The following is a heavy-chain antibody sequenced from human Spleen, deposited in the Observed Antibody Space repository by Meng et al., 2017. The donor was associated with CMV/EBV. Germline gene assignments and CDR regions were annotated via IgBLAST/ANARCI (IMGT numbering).Heavy chain of an antibody. Sequence: ETLSLTCTVYGGSFSGFHCSWIRQSPGKGLQWVSALSGSGAYTYYADSVKGRFTISRDSSKNTLYLQMTSLRAEDTAVYYCAIYDSSGYYPDAFDIWGQGTMVTVSS. CDR2: LSGSGAYT. CDR3: AIYDSSGYYPDAFDI. CDR1: GGSFSGFH. J-gene: IGHJ3*02. V-gene: IGHV3-23*01. D-gene: IGHD3-22*01.